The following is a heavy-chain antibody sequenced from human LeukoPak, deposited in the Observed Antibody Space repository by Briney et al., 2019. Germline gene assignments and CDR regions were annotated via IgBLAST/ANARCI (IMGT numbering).Heavy chain of an antibody. Sequence: GGSLRLSCAASGFTFSSYVMSWVRQAPGKGLEWVSAITGSGDSTYYADSVKGRFTISRDNSKNTLYLQMDSLRAEDTAVYYCAKRGPAGAGKSPDYFEYWGQGTLVTVSS. CDR3: AKRGPAGAGKSPDYFEY. CDR2: ITGSGDST. J-gene: IGHJ4*02. CDR1: GFTFSSYV. D-gene: IGHD6-19*01. V-gene: IGHV3-23*01.